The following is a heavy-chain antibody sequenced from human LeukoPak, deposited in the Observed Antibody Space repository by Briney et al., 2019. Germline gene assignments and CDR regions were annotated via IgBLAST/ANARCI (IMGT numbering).Heavy chain of an antibody. Sequence: GGSRRLSCVASGITFRSSSMHWVRQAPGKGLEWLAFIRFDGSTKCYADSVKGRFTVSRDNSKSTLYLQMNSLRAEDTAVYYCAQPDFWGQGTLVTVSS. CDR1: GITFRSSS. J-gene: IGHJ4*02. V-gene: IGHV3-30*02. CDR2: IRFDGSTK. CDR3: AQPDF.